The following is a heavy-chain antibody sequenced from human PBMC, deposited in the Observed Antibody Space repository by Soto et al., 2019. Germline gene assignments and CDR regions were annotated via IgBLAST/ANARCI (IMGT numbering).Heavy chain of an antibody. CDR2: IIPILGIS. J-gene: IGHJ5*02. D-gene: IGHD2-15*01. V-gene: IGHV1-69*02. CDR3: AIGIPGYCGGATCYSGWYDP. CDR1: GGTFSSYT. Sequence: SVKVSCKASGGTFSSYTISWVRQAPGQGLEWMGRIIPILGISNYAQKFQGRVTITADKSTSTAYMELSSLRFEDTAVYYCAIGIPGYCGGATCYSGWYDPWGRGTLVTVSS.